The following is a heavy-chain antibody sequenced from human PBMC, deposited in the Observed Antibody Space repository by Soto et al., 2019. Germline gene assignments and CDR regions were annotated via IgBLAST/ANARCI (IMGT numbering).Heavy chain of an antibody. Sequence: GGSLRLSCAAASGSTFSSYSMNWARQAPGKGLEGVSYISASSSTKYYADSVKGRFTISRDNAKNSLYLQMNSLRDEDTAVYYCARVMVRGVTAAPFYGMDVWGQGTTVTVSS. V-gene: IGHV3-48*02. CDR1: GSTFSSYS. CDR2: ISASSSTK. D-gene: IGHD3-10*01. J-gene: IGHJ6*02. CDR3: ARVMVRGVTAAPFYGMDV.